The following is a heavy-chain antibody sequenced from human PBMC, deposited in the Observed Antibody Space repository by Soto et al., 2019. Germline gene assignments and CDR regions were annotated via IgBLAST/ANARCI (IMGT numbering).Heavy chain of an antibody. V-gene: IGHV4-39*01. CDR1: GGSISSSRYY. CDR3: ARQKLRWNYFDF. J-gene: IGHJ4*02. Sequence: QLQLHESGPGLVKPSETLSLTCTVSGGSISSSRYYWGCIRQSPGKGLEWIGSIYYSGNAYYNPSLQSRITISVDPPKNQFPLKLSSVTAADTAVYFCARQKLRWNYFDFWGQGSLVTVSS. CDR2: IYYSGNA. D-gene: IGHD2-15*01.